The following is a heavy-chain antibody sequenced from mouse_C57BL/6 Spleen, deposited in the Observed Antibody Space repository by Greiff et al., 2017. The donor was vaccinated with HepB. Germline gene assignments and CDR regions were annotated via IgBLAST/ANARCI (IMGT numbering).Heavy chain of an antibody. V-gene: IGHV1-62-3*01. CDR1: GYTFTSYW. Sequence: VKLQQPGAELVKPGASVKLSCKASGYTFTSYWMHWVKQRPGRGLEWIGRIYPGDGDTNYNGKFKGKATLTADKSSSTAYMQLSSLTSEDSAVYFCASESLYAMDYWGQGTSVTVSS. J-gene: IGHJ4*01. CDR2: IYPGDGDT. CDR3: ASESLYAMDY.